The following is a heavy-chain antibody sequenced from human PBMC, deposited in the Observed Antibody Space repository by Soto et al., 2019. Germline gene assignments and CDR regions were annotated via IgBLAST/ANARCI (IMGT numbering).Heavy chain of an antibody. V-gene: IGHV1-24*01. J-gene: IGHJ5*02. D-gene: IGHD3-3*01. CDR1: GYTLTELS. CDR2: FDPEDGET. Sequence: ASVKVSCKVSGYTLTELSMHWVRQAPGKGLEWMGGFDPEDGETIYAQKFQGRVTMTEDTSTDTAYMELSSLRSEDTAVYYCATPRGFWSGYYPPVAVAGGFDPWGQGTLVIVSS. CDR3: ATPRGFWSGYYPPVAVAGGFDP.